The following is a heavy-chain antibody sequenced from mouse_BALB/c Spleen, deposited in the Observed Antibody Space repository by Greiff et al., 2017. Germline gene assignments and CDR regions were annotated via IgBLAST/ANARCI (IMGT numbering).Heavy chain of an antibody. J-gene: IGHJ2*01. V-gene: IGHV5-17*02. CDR1: GFTFSSFG. D-gene: IGHD2-2*01. CDR3: ARWGYGFDY. Sequence: DVHLVESGGGLVQPGGSRKLSCAASGFTFSSFGMHWVRQAPEKGLEWVAYISSGSSTIYYADTVKGRFTISRDNPKNTLFLQMTSLRSEDTAMYYCARWGYGFDYWGQGTTLTVSS. CDR2: ISSGSSTI.